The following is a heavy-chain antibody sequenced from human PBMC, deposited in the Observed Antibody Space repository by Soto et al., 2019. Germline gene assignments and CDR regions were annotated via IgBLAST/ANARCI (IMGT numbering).Heavy chain of an antibody. Sequence: ASVKVSCRASGYTFTSYGSSGVRQAPGQGLEWMGWISAYNGNTNYAQKLQGRVTMTTDTSTSTAYMELRSLRSDDTAVYYCAREDDCSGGSCHSGYGMDVWGQGTTVAVCS. D-gene: IGHD2-15*01. CDR3: AREDDCSGGSCHSGYGMDV. CDR2: ISAYNGNT. CDR1: GYTFTSYG. V-gene: IGHV1-18*04. J-gene: IGHJ6*02.